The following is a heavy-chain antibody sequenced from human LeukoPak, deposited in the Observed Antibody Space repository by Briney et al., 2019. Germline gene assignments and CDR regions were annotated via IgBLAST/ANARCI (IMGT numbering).Heavy chain of an antibody. V-gene: IGHV3-30*02. J-gene: IGHJ4*02. CDR3: AKEGLSPYYFDY. CDR2: IRYDGSNK. CDR1: GFTSSSYG. Sequence: QPGGSLRLSCAASGFTSSSYGMHWVRQAPGKGLEWVAFIRYDGSNKYYADSVKGRFTISRDNSKNTLYLQMNSLRAEDTAVYYCAKEGLSPYYFDYWGQGTLVTVSS.